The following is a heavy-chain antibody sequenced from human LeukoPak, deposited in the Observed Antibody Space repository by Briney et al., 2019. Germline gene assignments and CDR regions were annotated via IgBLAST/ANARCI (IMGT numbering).Heavy chain of an antibody. D-gene: IGHD7-27*01. V-gene: IGHV3-30*02. J-gene: IGHJ3*02. CDR3: AKDYKPGNWGSDSDAFDI. CDR1: GFTFSSYG. Sequence: PGGSLRLSCAASGFTFSSYGMHWVRQAPGKGLEWVAFIRYDGSNKYYADSVKGRFAISRDNSKNTLYLQMNSLRAEDTAVYYCAKDYKPGNWGSDSDAFDIWSQGTMVTVSS. CDR2: IRYDGSNK.